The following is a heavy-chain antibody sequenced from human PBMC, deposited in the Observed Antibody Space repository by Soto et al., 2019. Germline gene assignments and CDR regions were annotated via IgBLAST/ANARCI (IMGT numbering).Heavy chain of an antibody. CDR2: IYYGGSP. J-gene: IGHJ6*02. CDR1: GGSISSSGYY. Sequence: SETLSLTCTVSGGSISSSGYYWGWVRQPPGRGLEWIGYIYYGGSPYYNPSLKSRVTISVDTSKNQFSLNLSSVTAADTAVYYCAVPAASVAGAAGTYYYYGMDVWGQGTTVTVSS. V-gene: IGHV4-39*01. D-gene: IGHD6-19*01. CDR3: AVPAASVAGAAGTYYYYGMDV.